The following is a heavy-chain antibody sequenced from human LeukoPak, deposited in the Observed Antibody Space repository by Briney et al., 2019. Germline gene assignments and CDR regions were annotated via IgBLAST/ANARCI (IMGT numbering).Heavy chain of an antibody. Sequence: ETLSLTCTVSGGSISSSNFYWGWIRQPPGKGLEWVSVIYSGGSTYYADSVKGRFTISRDNSKNTLYLQMNSLRAEDTAVYYCARTVGSYVDYWGQGTLVTVSS. CDR2: IYSGGST. V-gene: IGHV3-66*01. CDR3: ARTVGSYVDY. J-gene: IGHJ4*02. CDR1: GGSISSSNFY. D-gene: IGHD1-26*01.